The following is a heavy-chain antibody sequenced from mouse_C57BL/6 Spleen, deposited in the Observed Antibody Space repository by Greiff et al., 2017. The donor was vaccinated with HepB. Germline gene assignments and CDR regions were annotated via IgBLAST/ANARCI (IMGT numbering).Heavy chain of an antibody. Sequence: VQLQQPGAELVKPGASVKLSCKASGYTFTSYWMHWVKQRPGQGLEWIGMIHPNSGSTNYNEKFKSKATLTVDKSSSTAYMQLSSLTSEDSAVYYCARYGGLRPYYAMDYWGQGTSVTVSS. D-gene: IGHD2-4*01. J-gene: IGHJ4*01. CDR2: IHPNSGST. CDR3: ARYGGLRPYYAMDY. V-gene: IGHV1-64*01. CDR1: GYTFTSYW.